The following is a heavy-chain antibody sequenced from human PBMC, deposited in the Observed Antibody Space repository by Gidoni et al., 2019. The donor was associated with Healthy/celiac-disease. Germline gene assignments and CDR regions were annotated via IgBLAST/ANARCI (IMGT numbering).Heavy chain of an antibody. J-gene: IGHJ4*02. V-gene: IGHV1-18*04. CDR1: GSTFTSYG. D-gene: IGHD4-17*01. CDR3: ARDRATVTTESQSSDY. CDR2: ISAYNGNT. Sequence: QVQLVQSGAEVKKPGASVKVSCKASGSTFTSYGISWVRQAHGQGLEWMGWISAYNGNTNYAQKLQGRVTRTTETSTSTAYMELRSLRSDDTAVCYCARDRATVTTESQSSDYWGQGTLVTVSS.